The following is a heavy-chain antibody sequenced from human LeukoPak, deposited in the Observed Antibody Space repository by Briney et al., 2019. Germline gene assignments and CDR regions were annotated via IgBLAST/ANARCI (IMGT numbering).Heavy chain of an antibody. V-gene: IGHV3-30*02. D-gene: IGHD2-21*01. CDR3: AKSRPFVGDYYYYYGMDV. J-gene: IGHJ6*02. CDR1: GITFSSYG. Sequence: GVSLRLSCAASGITFSSYGMHWVRQAPGKGLEWVAFIRYDGSNKYYADSVKGRFTISRDNSKNTLYLQMNSLRAEDTAVYYCAKSRPFVGDYYYYYGMDVWGQGTTVTVSS. CDR2: IRYDGSNK.